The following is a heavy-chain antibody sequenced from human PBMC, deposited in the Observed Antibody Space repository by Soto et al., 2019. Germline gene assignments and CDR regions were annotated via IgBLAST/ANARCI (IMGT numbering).Heavy chain of an antibody. J-gene: IGHJ6*02. CDR2: TYYRSKWYN. CDR3: ARGVAVAGIYYYGKGV. V-gene: IGHV6-1*01. D-gene: IGHD6-19*01. CDR1: GYSVSSNSAA. Sequence: SQTLSLTCAISGYSVSSNSAAWNWIRQSPSRGLEWLGRTYYRSKWYNDYAVSVKSRITINPDTSKNQFSLQLNSVTPEDTAVYYCARGVAVAGIYYYGKGVWGQGTTVTVSS.